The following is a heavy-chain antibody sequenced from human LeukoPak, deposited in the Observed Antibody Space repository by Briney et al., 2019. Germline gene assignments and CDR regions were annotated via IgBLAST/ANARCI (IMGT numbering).Heavy chain of an antibody. J-gene: IGHJ4*02. CDR2: TNSGGYT. CDR1: GFTVSSNY. V-gene: IGHV3-53*01. Sequence: GGSLRLSCAASGFTVSSNYVIWVRQAPGKGLEWVAVTNSGGYTDYADSVEGRFTISRDNSKNTLYLQMNSLRAEDTAVYYCARDQNFWGQGTLVTVSS. CDR3: ARDQNF.